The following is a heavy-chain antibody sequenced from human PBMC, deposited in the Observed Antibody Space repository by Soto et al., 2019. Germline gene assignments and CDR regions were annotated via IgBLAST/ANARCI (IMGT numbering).Heavy chain of an antibody. J-gene: IGHJ6*02. Sequence: ASVKVSCKASGGTFSSYAISWVRQAPGQGLEWMGGIIPIFGTANYAQKFQGRVTITADESTSTAYMELSSLRPEDTAVYYCARDGFSDSSGYYVRTLYYYYGMDVWGQGTTVTVSS. CDR3: ARDGFSDSSGYYVRTLYYYYGMDV. D-gene: IGHD3-22*01. CDR1: GGTFSSYA. V-gene: IGHV1-69*13. CDR2: IIPIFGTA.